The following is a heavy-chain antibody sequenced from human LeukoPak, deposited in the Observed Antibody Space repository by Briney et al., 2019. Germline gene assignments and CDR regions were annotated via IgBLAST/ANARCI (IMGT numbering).Heavy chain of an antibody. CDR3: ARGGVFGRNGMDV. CDR2: MNRDESST. Sequence: GGSLRLSCAASAFTVSEYWMQWVRQTPGKGLVWDSRMNRDESSTNYAASVKGRFTISGDNAKNTMYLQMNSLRVEDTAVYYCARGGVFGRNGMDVWGQGTTVTVSS. V-gene: IGHV3-74*01. D-gene: IGHD6-13*01. CDR1: AFTVSEYW. J-gene: IGHJ6*02.